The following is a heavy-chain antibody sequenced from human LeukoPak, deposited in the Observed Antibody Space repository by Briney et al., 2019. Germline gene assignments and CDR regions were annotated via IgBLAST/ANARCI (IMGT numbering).Heavy chain of an antibody. CDR1: GFTLSSYS. D-gene: IGHD1-14*01. J-gene: IGHJ4*02. V-gene: IGHV3-48*01. Sequence: GGSLRLSCAASGFTLSSYSMNWVRQAPGKGLEWVSYISSSSNTIYYADSVKGRFTISRDNAKNSLYLQMNSLRAEDTAVYYCAREANRLHFDYWGQGTLVTVSS. CDR2: ISSSSNTI. CDR3: AREANRLHFDY.